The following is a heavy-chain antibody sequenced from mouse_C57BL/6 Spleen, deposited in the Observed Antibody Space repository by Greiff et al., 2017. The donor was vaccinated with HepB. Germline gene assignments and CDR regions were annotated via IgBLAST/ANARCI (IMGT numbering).Heavy chain of an antibody. CDR3: AREEGLRRWFAY. CDR2: IYPRSGNT. J-gene: IGHJ3*01. CDR1: GYTFTSYG. V-gene: IGHV1-81*01. Sequence: QVQLKESGAELARPGASVKLSCKASGYTFTSYGISWVKQRTGQGLEWIGEIYPRSGNTYYNEKFKGKATLTADKSSSTAYMERRSLTSEDSAVYFCAREEGLRRWFAYWGQGTLVTVSA. D-gene: IGHD2-2*01.